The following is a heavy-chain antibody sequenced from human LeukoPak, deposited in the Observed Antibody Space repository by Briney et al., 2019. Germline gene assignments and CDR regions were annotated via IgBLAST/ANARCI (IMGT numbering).Heavy chain of an antibody. CDR2: INARGGT. V-gene: IGHV4-34*01. CDR1: GCSFSDYY. J-gene: IGHJ5*02. Sequence: SETLSLTCAVYGCSFSDYYWNWIRQPPGKGLEWIGEINARGGTNYNPALTSRVTIAFDTSKKHFSLRLTSIIAADTAVYYCAGGQLPAAPGYNWFDPWGQGTLLSVCS. D-gene: IGHD2-2*01. CDR3: AGGQLPAAPGYNWFDP.